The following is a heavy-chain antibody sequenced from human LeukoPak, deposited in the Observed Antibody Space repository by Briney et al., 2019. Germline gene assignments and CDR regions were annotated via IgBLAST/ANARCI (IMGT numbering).Heavy chain of an antibody. CDR3: AKGDSGLFDY. J-gene: IGHJ4*02. D-gene: IGHD4-17*01. V-gene: IGHV3-23*01. CDR1: GSTFSSDA. CDR2: ITGSGDAT. Sequence: GGSLRLSCTASGSTFSSDAMAWVRQAPGKGLEWLSSITGSGDATYYADYVKGRFTISRDNSKNTLYLQMNSLRAEDTAVYYCAKGDSGLFDYWGQGTLVTVSS.